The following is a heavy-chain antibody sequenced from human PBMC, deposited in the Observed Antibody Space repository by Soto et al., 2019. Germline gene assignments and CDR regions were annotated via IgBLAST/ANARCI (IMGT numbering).Heavy chain of an antibody. J-gene: IGHJ4*02. D-gene: IGHD2-2*01. CDR2: IIPIFGTA. CDR3: ARDQDIVVVPAAPHHRSFED. CDR1: GGTFSSYA. V-gene: IGHV1-69*13. Sequence: GASVKVSCKASGGTFSSYAISWVRQAPGQGLEWMGGIIPIFGTANYAQKFQGRVTITADESTSTAYMELSSLRSEDTAVYYCARDQDIVVVPAAPHHRSFEDRCPGTRVSLSS.